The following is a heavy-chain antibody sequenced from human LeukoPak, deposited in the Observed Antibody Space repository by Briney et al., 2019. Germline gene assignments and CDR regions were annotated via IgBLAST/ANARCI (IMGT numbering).Heavy chain of an antibody. J-gene: IGHJ3*02. Sequence: SETLSLTCTVSGGSINNLYWTWLRQSPGKGREWIGHIYYSASTNYNPSLKTRVTISIDTSQNQFSLKLSSVHAAAPPWYSFARGPLLLWFGELIDAAFDIWGQGTMVTVSS. CDR3: ARGPLLLWFGELIDAAFDI. V-gene: IGHV4-59*01. D-gene: IGHD3-10*01. CDR1: GGSINNLY. CDR2: IYYSAST.